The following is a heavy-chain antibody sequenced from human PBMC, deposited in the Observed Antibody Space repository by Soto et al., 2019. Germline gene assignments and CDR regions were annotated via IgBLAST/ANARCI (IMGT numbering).Heavy chain of an antibody. D-gene: IGHD3-3*01. CDR2: IYHSGST. Sequence: PSETLSLTCAVSGGSISSGGYSWSWIRQPPGKGLEWIGYIYHSGSTYYNPSLKSRVTISVDRSKNQFSLKLSSVTAADTAVYYCARVFWSGYNWFDPWGQGTLVTVSS. V-gene: IGHV4-30-2*01. J-gene: IGHJ5*02. CDR3: ARVFWSGYNWFDP. CDR1: GGSISSGGYS.